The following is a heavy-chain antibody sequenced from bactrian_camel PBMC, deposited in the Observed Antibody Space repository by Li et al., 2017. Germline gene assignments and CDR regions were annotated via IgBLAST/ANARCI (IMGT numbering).Heavy chain of an antibody. D-gene: IGHD4*01. J-gene: IGHJ4*01. CDR2: IENDDSTT. Sequence: VQLVESGGGSMQAGGSLRLSCTASGHTYSSACVGWFRQALGKEREEVASIENDDSTTYADFVKGRFTISQDSEKHILYLQMNDLKSEDTAMYTCARREFDTYSGYPRTCIFALRAGTNAVGQGTQVTVS. CDR1: GHTYSSAC. V-gene: IGHV3S1*01.